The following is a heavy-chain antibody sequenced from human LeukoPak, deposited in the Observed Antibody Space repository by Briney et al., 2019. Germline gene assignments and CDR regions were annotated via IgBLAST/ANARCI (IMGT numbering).Heavy chain of an antibody. Sequence: PSETLSLTCTVAGGSIRSSSYYWGWIRQPPGKGLEWIGSIYYSGSTYYNPSLKSRVTISVDTSKNQFSLKLSSVTAADTAVYYCAIGTNWLPDAFDIWGLGTMVTVSS. V-gene: IGHV4-39*07. J-gene: IGHJ3*02. CDR3: AIGTNWLPDAFDI. CDR2: IYYSGST. D-gene: IGHD2-2*01. CDR1: GGSIRSSSYY.